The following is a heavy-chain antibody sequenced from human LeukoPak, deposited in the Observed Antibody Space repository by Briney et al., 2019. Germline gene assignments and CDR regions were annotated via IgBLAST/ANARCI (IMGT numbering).Heavy chain of an antibody. V-gene: IGHV3-9*01. D-gene: IGHD1-1*01. CDR2: ISWNSGSI. J-gene: IGHJ4*02. CDR1: GFTFDDYA. CDR3: ARGSYNWNYYFDY. Sequence: SGGSLRLSCAASGFTFDDYAMHWVRQAPGKGLEWVSGISWNSGSIGYADSVKGRFTISRDNAKNSLYLQMNSLRAEDTAVYYCARGSYNWNYYFDYWGQGTLVTVSS.